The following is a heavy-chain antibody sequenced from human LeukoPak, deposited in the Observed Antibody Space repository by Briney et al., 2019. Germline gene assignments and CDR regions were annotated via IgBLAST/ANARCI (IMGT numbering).Heavy chain of an antibody. CDR2: IYYSGST. Sequence: PSETLSLTCTVSGGSVSSGSYYWSWIRQPPGKGLEWIGYIYYSGSTNYNPSLKSRVTISVDTSKNQFSLKLSSVTAADTAVYYCARDSGSYGGPDYWGQGTLVTVSS. V-gene: IGHV4-61*01. D-gene: IGHD1-26*01. CDR1: GGSVSSGSYY. CDR3: ARDSGSYGGPDY. J-gene: IGHJ4*02.